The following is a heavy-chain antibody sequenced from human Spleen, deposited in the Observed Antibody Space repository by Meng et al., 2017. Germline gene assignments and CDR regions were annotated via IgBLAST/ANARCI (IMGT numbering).Heavy chain of an antibody. CDR2: MNTKTGNP. D-gene: IGHD1-14*01. CDR1: GYTFTRHA. CDR3: ARDDNGAPDY. Sequence: QVQPVQSGPEVKKPGASVKVSCKASGYTFTRHAINWVRQAPGQGLEWMGWMNTKTGNPTYAQGFTGRFVFSLDTSVSTAYLQISSLKAEDTAMYYCARDDNGAPDYWGQGTLVTVSS. V-gene: IGHV7-4-1*02. J-gene: IGHJ4*02.